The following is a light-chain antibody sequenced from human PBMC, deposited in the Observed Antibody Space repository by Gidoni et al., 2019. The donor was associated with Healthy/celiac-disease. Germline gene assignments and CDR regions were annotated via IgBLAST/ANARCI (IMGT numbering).Light chain of an antibody. CDR1: QDISNY. V-gene: IGKV1-33*01. CDR2: DAY. CDR3: QQYDNLPYT. J-gene: IGKJ2*01. Sequence: VQMTQFPSSLSAYVGDRVTITCQASQDISNYLNGYQQKPGTAPKLLLYDAYYLETGVTSRFSGSGSGTDFTFTISSLQPEDIATYYCQQYDNLPYTFGQGTKLEIK.